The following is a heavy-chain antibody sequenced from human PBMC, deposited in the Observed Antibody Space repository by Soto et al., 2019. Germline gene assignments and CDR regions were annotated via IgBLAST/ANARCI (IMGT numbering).Heavy chain of an antibody. CDR3: ARDPTAMITGGVDY. CDR2: ISYDGSNK. D-gene: IGHD5-18*01. V-gene: IGHV3-30-3*01. J-gene: IGHJ4*02. CDR1: A. Sequence: AMDWVRQAPGKGLEWVAVISYDGSNKYYADSVKGRFTISRDNSKNTLYLQMNSLRAEDTAVYYCARDPTAMITGGVDYWGQGTLVTVSS.